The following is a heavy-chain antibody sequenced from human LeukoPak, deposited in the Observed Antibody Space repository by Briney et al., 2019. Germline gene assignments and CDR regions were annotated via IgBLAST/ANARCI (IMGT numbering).Heavy chain of an antibody. D-gene: IGHD6-19*01. CDR3: ARDEGRDSSGWWDY. CDR2: INPNSGGT. J-gene: IGHJ4*02. CDR1: GYTFTGYY. V-gene: IGHV1-2*02. Sequence: ASVKASCKASGYTFTGYYMHWVRQAPGQGLEWMGWINPNSGGTNYAQKFQGRVTMTRDTSISTAYMELSRLRSDDTAVYYCARDEGRDSSGWWDYWGQGTLVTVSS.